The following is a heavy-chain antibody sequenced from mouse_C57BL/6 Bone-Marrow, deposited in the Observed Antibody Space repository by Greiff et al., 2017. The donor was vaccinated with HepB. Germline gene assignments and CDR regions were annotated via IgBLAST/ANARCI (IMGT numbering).Heavy chain of an antibody. CDR2: IDPENGDT. J-gene: IGHJ2*01. D-gene: IGHD2-3*01. V-gene: IGHV14-4*01. CDR3: TTFDGYFDY. Sequence: EVQLQQSGAELVRPGASVKLSCTASGFNINDDYMHWVKQRPEQGLEWIGWIDPENGDTEYASKFQGKATITADTSSNTAYLQLSSLTSEDTAVYYCTTFDGYFDYWGQGTTLTVSS. CDR1: GFNINDDY.